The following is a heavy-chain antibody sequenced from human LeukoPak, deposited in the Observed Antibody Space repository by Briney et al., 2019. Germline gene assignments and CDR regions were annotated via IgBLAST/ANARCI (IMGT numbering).Heavy chain of an antibody. Sequence: SETLSLTCTVSGGSISSGSYYWSWIRQPAGKGLEWVGRIYTSGSTNYNPSLKSRVTISVDTSKNQFSLKLSSVTAADTAVYYCAREGEGSTPDWGQGTLVTVSS. CDR1: GGSISSGSYY. CDR2: IYTSGST. J-gene: IGHJ4*02. CDR3: AREGEGSTPD. V-gene: IGHV4-61*02. D-gene: IGHD3-16*01.